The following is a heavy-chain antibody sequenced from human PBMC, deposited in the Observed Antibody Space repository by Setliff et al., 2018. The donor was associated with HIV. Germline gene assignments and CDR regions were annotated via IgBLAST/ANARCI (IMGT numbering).Heavy chain of an antibody. V-gene: IGHV1-18*01. CDR3: ARDPPSSGWYRADY. CDR1: GYTFTSYG. Sequence: ASVKVSCKASGYTFTSYGISWVRQAPGQGLEWMGWISAYNGNTDYAQKLQGRVTLTTDTSTSTAYMELRCLRSDDTAVYYCARDPPSSGWYRADYWGQGTLVTVSS. CDR2: ISAYNGNT. D-gene: IGHD6-19*01. J-gene: IGHJ4*02.